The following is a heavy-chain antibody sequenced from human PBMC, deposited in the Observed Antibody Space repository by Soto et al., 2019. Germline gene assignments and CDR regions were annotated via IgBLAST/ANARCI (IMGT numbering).Heavy chain of an antibody. D-gene: IGHD6-13*01. CDR2: IYYPGLT. J-gene: IGHJ5*02. V-gene: IGHV4-30-2*06. CDR3: ARGRRSKTATAGTGWFDP. CDR1: GDPISSGGLS. Sequence: QLQLQESGSGLLKPSQTLSLNCSVSGDPISSGGLSWNWLRQSPGRGLEWIGYIYYPGLTYYNPSLKSRVSMSLDTSENQVSLSLSSVTAADSAVYYCARGRRSKTATAGTGWFDPWGPGTLVTVSS.